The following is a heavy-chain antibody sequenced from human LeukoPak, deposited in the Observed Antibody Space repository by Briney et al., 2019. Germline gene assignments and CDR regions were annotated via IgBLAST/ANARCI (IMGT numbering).Heavy chain of an antibody. D-gene: IGHD4-11*01. CDR1: GVSISSSTYY. J-gene: IGHJ4*02. CDR2: ISNSGNV. V-gene: IGHV4-39*02. Sequence: SETLSLTCTVSGVSISSSTYYWAWIRQPPGKGLEWIASISNSGNVYFNPPLKSRVTISVDTSENHVSLRLSSVTAADTAVYYCARPSMDYGNYEAYFAYWGQGTLVTVSS. CDR3: ARPSMDYGNYEAYFAY.